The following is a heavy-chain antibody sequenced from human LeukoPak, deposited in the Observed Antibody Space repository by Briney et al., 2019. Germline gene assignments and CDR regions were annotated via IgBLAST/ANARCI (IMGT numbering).Heavy chain of an antibody. J-gene: IGHJ3*02. CDR2: INHSGST. V-gene: IGHV4-34*01. CDR3: ARGIVAAPERALDI. D-gene: IGHD6-13*01. Sequence: SETLSLTCAVYGVSFSGYYWSWIRQPPGKGLEWIGEINHSGSTNYNPSLKSRVTISVDTSKNQFSLKLTSVTAADTAVYYCARGIVAAPERALDIWGQGTTVTVSS. CDR1: GVSFSGYY.